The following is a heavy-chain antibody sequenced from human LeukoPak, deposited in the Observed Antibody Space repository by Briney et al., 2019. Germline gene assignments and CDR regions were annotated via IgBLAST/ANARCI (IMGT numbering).Heavy chain of an antibody. V-gene: IGHV3-21*01. CDR2: ISSSSSYI. Sequence: PGGSLRLSCAASGFTFSSYSMNWVRQAPGKGLEWVSSISSSSSYIYYADSVKGRFTISRDNAKNSLYRQMNSLRAEDTAVYYCARDRRLYVGGGSCYSDYWGQGTLVTVSS. J-gene: IGHJ4*02. D-gene: IGHD2-15*01. CDR3: ARDRRLYVGGGSCYSDY. CDR1: GFTFSSYS.